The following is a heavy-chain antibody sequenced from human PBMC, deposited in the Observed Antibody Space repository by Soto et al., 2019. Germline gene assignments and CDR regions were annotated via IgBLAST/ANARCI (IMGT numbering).Heavy chain of an antibody. Sequence: PSETLSLTCTVSGGSTSSDNYWSWIRQPPGKGLEWIGHIYYSGNTDYDPSLKSRLAISIDTSKNQFSLKLSSVTAADTAVYFCAREGGESSDGLYYFDSWGQGSLVTVSS. CDR1: GGSTSSDNY. CDR2: IYYSGNT. CDR3: AREGGESSDGLYYFDS. D-gene: IGHD3-16*01. V-gene: IGHV4-30-4*01. J-gene: IGHJ4*02.